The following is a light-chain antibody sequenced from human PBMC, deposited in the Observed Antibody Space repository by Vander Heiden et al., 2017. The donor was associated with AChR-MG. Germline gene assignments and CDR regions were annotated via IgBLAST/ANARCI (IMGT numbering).Light chain of an antibody. CDR1: RSISNY. J-gene: IGKJ1*01. CDR3: QQSYTTLWT. Sequence: DIQMTQSPSSLSASVGDRVTITCRASRSISNYLNWYQHKPGTPPKLLISAASSLQSGVQSRFSGRGSGTDFTLTISSLQPEDFATYFCQQSYTTLWTFAQGTKVEIK. CDR2: AAS. V-gene: IGKV1-39*01.